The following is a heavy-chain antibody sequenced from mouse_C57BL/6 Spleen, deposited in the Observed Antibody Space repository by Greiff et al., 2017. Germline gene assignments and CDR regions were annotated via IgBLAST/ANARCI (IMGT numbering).Heavy chain of an antibody. Sequence: QVQLQQSGAELVKPGASVKLSCKASGYTFTEYTIHWVKQRSGQGLEWIGWFYPGSGSIKYNEKFKDKATLTADKSSSTVYMELSRLTSEDSAVYFCARHEERYDYDVGTWLAYWGQGTLVTVSA. CDR3: ARHEERYDYDVGTWLAY. V-gene: IGHV1-62-2*01. J-gene: IGHJ3*01. CDR2: FYPGSGSI. D-gene: IGHD2-4*01. CDR1: GYTFTEYT.